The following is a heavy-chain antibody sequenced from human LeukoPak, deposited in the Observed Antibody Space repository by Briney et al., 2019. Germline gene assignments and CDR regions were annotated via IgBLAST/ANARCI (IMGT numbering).Heavy chain of an antibody. CDR1: GYTFTDYA. CDR3: ARQGPGDCSSTRCYGVDS. D-gene: IGHD2-2*01. Sequence: GASVKVSCKASGYTFTDYAMNWVRQAPGQGLEWMGWINTNTGNPTYAQGFTGRFVFSLDTSVSTAYLQISSLKAEDTAVYYCARQGPGDCSSTRCYGVDSWGQGTLVTVSS. CDR2: INTNTGNP. V-gene: IGHV7-4-1*02. J-gene: IGHJ4*02.